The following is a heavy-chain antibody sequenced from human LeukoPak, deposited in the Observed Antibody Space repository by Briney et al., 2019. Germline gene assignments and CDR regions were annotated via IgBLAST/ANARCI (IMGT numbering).Heavy chain of an antibody. CDR1: GGSISSYY. J-gene: IGHJ6*02. Sequence: PSETLSLTCTVSGGSISSYYWSWIRQPPGKGLEWIGCIYYSGSTNYNPSLKSRVTISVDTSKNQFSLKLSSVTAADTAVYYCARQYSSSWSPGSSYYGMDVWGQGTTVTVSS. D-gene: IGHD6-13*01. CDR2: IYYSGST. CDR3: ARQYSSSWSPGSSYYGMDV. V-gene: IGHV4-59*08.